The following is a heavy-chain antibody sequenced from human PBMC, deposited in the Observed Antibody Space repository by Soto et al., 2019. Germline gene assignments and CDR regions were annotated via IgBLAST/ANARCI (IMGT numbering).Heavy chain of an antibody. D-gene: IGHD7-27*01. CDR3: ARAGYPLTEYYFDY. J-gene: IGHJ4*02. Sequence: SETLSLTCTVSGYSWSWIRQPPGKGLEWIGYIYHSGSTYYNPSLKSRVTISVDRSKNQFSLKLSSVTAADTAVYYCARAGYPLTEYYFDYWGQGTLVTVSS. CDR1: GYS. V-gene: IGHV4-30-2*01. CDR2: IYHSGST.